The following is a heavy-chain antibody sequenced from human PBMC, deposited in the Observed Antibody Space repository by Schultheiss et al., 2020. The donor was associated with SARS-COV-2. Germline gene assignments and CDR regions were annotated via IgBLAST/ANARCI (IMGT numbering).Heavy chain of an antibody. CDR2: IYYSGST. J-gene: IGHJ4*02. V-gene: IGHV4-59*01. D-gene: IGHD5-18*01. CDR1: GGSISSYY. Sequence: SQTLSLTCTVAGGSISSYYWSWIRQPPGKGLEWIGYIYYSGSTNYNPSLKSRVTISVDTSKNQFSLKLSSVTAADTAVYYCARGYSYGTGFDYWGPGTLVTVSS. CDR3: ARGYSYGTGFDY.